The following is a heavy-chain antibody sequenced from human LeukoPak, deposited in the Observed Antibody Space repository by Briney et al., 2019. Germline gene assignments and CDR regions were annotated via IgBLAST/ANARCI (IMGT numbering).Heavy chain of an antibody. V-gene: IGHV4-59*08. CDR2: IYYSGST. CDR3: ARLQVGYCTNGVCPHYYYYGMDV. J-gene: IGHJ6*02. Sequence: PSETLSLTCTVSGGSISSYYWSWIRQPPGKGPEWIGYIYYSGSTNYNPSLKSRVTISVDTSKNQFSLKLSSVTAADTAVYYCARLQVGYCTNGVCPHYYYYGMDVWAKGPRSPSP. CDR1: GGSISSYY. D-gene: IGHD2-8*01.